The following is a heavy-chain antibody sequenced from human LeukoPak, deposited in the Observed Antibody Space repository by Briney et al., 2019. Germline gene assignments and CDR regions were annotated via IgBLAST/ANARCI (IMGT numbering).Heavy chain of an antibody. CDR2: ISAYNGNT. V-gene: IGHV1-18*01. Sequence: ASVKVSCKASGYTFTSYGISWVRQAPGQGLEWMGWISAYNGNTNNAQKLQGRVTMTTDTSTSTAYMELRSLRSDDTAVYYCARSDIVVVPAAISHAFDIWGQGTMVTVSS. CDR3: ARSDIVVVPAAISHAFDI. CDR1: GYTFTSYG. D-gene: IGHD2-2*01. J-gene: IGHJ3*02.